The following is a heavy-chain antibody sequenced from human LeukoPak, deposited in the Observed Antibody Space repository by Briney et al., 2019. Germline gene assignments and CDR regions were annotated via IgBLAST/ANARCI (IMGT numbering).Heavy chain of an antibody. D-gene: IGHD3-22*01. CDR1: GYTFIGYY. Sequence: GASVKVSCKASGYTFIGYYVHWVRQAPGQGLEWMGGIIPIFGTANYAQKFQGRVTITADKSTSTAYMELSSLRSEDTAVYYCARDDPKYYYDSSGSSPLDAFDIWGQGTMVTVSS. CDR2: IIPIFGTA. CDR3: ARDDPKYYYDSSGSSPLDAFDI. V-gene: IGHV1-69*06. J-gene: IGHJ3*02.